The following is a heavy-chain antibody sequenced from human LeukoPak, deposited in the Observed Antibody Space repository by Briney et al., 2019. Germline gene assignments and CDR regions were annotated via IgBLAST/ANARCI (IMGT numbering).Heavy chain of an antibody. D-gene: IGHD5-18*01. V-gene: IGHV4-59*01. CDR3: ARGGYGYRESDAFDI. Sequence: SETLSLTCTVSGGSLSSYYWSWIRQPPGKGLEWIGYIYYSGSTNYNPSLKSRVTISVDTSKNQFSLKLSSVTAADTAVYYCARGGYGYRESDAFDIWGQGTMVTVSS. CDR2: IYYSGST. CDR1: GGSLSSYY. J-gene: IGHJ3*02.